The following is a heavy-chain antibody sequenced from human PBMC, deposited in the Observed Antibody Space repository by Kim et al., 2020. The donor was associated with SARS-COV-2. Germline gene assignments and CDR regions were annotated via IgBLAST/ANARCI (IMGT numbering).Heavy chain of an antibody. Sequence: GGSLRLSCAASGFTFSSYWMSWVRQAPGKGLEWVANIKQDGSEKYYVDSVKGRFTISRDNAKNSLYLQMNSLRAEDTAVYYCARGPGYSSSWYDYFDYWGQGTLVTVSS. CDR1: GFTFSSYW. CDR3: ARGPGYSSSWYDYFDY. V-gene: IGHV3-7*04. J-gene: IGHJ4*02. CDR2: IKQDGSEK. D-gene: IGHD6-13*01.